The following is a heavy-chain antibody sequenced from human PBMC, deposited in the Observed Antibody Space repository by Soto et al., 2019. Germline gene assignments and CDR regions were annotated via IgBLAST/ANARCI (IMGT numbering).Heavy chain of an antibody. D-gene: IGHD3-22*01. V-gene: IGHV3-21*01. CDR1: GFTFSSYS. CDR3: ARDLSSSGYYYGFDAFDI. J-gene: IGHJ3*02. Sequence: GGSLRLSCAASGFTFSSYSMNWVRQAPGKVLEWVSSISSSSSYIYYADSVKGRFTISRDNAKNSLYLQMNSLRAEDTAVYYCARDLSSSGYYYGFDAFDIWGQGTMVTVSS. CDR2: ISSSSSYI.